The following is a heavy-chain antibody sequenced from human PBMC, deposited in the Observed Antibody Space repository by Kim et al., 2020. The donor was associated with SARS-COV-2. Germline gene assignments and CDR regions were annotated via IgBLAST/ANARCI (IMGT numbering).Heavy chain of an antibody. J-gene: IGHJ4*02. CDR3: TTQYSDASGPEGLGY. V-gene: IGHV1-18*01. Sequence: ASVKVSCKASGYSSSSFGVTWVRRAPGQGLEWMGWISAYNGDSLYAEKFRGRVTLTIDTSTTTAHMEVRTLRSDDTAEYYCTTQYSDASGPEGLGYWGQGTLVTVSS. D-gene: IGHD5-12*01. CDR1: GYSSSSFG. CDR2: ISAYNGDS.